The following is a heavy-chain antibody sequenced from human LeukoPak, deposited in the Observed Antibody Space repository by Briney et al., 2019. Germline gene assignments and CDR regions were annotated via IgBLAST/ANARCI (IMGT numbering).Heavy chain of an antibody. V-gene: IGHV4-4*09. CDR1: GGSISSYY. CDR3: ARATHHYYYYMDV. Sequence: SETLSLTCTVSGGSISSYYWSWIRQPPGKGLEWIGYIYTSGSTNYNPSLKSRVTISVDTSKNQFSLKLSSVTAADTAVYYCARATHHYYYYMDVWGKGTTVTVSS. J-gene: IGHJ6*03. CDR2: IYTSGST.